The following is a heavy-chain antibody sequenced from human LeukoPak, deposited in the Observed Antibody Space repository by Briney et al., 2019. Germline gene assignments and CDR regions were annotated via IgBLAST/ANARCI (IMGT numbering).Heavy chain of an antibody. V-gene: IGHV4-34*01. CDR3: ARGYGDYVLDY. J-gene: IGHJ4*02. D-gene: IGHD4-17*01. CDR1: GGSFSGYY. CDR2: INHSGST. Sequence: SETLSLTCAVYGGSFSGYYWSWIRQPPGKGLEWIGEINHSGSTNYNPSLKSRVTISVDTSKDQFSLKLSSVTAADTAVYYCARGYGDYVLDYWGQGTLVTVSS.